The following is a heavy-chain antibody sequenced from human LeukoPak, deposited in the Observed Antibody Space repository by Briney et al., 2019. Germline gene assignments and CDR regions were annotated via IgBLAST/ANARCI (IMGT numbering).Heavy chain of an antibody. Sequence: GGSLRLSCAASGFIFSTYEMNWVRQAPGRGLEWLSYITGSGGKTYYADSVKGRFTISRDNANKLLFLHMNSLRAEDTAVYYCARDLGDYVGEDAFDIWGQGTMVTVSS. CDR1: GFIFSTYE. J-gene: IGHJ3*02. V-gene: IGHV3-48*03. CDR2: ITGSGGKT. CDR3: ARDLGDYVGEDAFDI. D-gene: IGHD3-10*01.